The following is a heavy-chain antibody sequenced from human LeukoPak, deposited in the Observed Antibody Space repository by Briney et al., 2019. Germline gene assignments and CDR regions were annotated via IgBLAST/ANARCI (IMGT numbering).Heavy chain of an antibody. CDR1: GCTFSSYT. Sequence: SVKVSCKASGCTFSSYTISWVRQAPGQGLEWMGRIIPILGIANYAQKFQGRVTITADKSTSTAYMELSSLRSEDTAVYYCARVRYCSSTSCYTFDYWGQGTLVTVSS. D-gene: IGHD2-2*02. J-gene: IGHJ4*02. CDR2: IIPILGIA. V-gene: IGHV1-69*02. CDR3: ARVRYCSSTSCYTFDY.